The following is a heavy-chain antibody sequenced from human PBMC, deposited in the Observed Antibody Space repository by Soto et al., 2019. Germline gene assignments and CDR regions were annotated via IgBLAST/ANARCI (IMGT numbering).Heavy chain of an antibody. Sequence: EVQLVESGGGLVQPGGSLRLSCAASGFAFSSYWMNWVRQPPGKGLEWVAYINSDGSEKNYVDSVKGRFTISRDNAEKSLYLQMNSLRAEDTAFYYCATTPRLLDSWGQGTLVTVSS. CDR3: ATTPRLLDS. D-gene: IGHD6-6*01. V-gene: IGHV3-7*01. J-gene: IGHJ4*02. CDR1: GFAFSSYW. CDR2: INSDGSEK.